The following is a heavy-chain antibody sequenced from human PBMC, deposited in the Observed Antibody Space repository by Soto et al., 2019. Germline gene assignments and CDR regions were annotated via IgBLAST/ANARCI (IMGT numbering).Heavy chain of an antibody. J-gene: IGHJ6*03. Sequence: QVQLVQSGAEVKKPGASVKVSCKASGYSFTSFDINWVRQAPGQGLEWMGWMDPDTGDTGYAQKFQGRVTLTRNTSMSTASMDLSSLRSEDTAVYFCARVNGGGTARRNYYYYYMDVWGKGTTVTVSS. D-gene: IGHD3-16*01. CDR1: GYSFTSFD. CDR2: MDPDTGDT. CDR3: ARVNGGGTARRNYYYYYMDV. V-gene: IGHV1-8*01.